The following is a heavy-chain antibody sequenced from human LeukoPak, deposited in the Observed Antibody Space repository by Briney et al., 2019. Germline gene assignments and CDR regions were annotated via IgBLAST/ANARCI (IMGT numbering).Heavy chain of an antibody. CDR1: GFTFSSYA. CDR3: ARDRTAMVAYFDY. D-gene: IGHD5-18*01. Sequence: GGSLRLSCAAFGFTFSSYAMHWVRQAPGKGLEWVAVISYDGSNKYYADSVKGRFTISRDNSKNTLYLQMNSLRAEDTAVYYCARDRTAMVAYFDYWGQGTLVTVSS. J-gene: IGHJ4*02. V-gene: IGHV3-30-3*01. CDR2: ISYDGSNK.